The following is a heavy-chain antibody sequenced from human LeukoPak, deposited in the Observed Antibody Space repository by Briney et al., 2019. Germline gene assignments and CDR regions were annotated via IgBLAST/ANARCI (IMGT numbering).Heavy chain of an antibody. D-gene: IGHD3-22*01. CDR3: ARGSTYYDSSGQVPFDY. V-gene: IGHV3-48*01. CDR2: ISGSSSTI. J-gene: IGHJ4*02. Sequence: GGSLRLSCAASGFTVSSACMNWVRQAPGKGLEWGSYISGSSSTIYYADSVKGRFTISRDNGKNTLYLQMNSLRAEDTAVYYCARGSTYYDSSGQVPFDYWGQGTLVTVSS. CDR1: GFTVSSAC.